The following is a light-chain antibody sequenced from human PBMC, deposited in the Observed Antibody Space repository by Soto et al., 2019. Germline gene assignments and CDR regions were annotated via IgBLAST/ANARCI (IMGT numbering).Light chain of an antibody. Sequence: IQVTQSPSSLSASVGDRVTITCRASQGITSYVAWYQQKPGKAPKLLIYAASALQTGVSSRFSGSGYGTDFALTISNLQPEDFATYFCQQLYSDPLTVGGGSTVEF. J-gene: IGKJ4*01. CDR2: AAS. V-gene: IGKV1-9*01. CDR3: QQLYSDPLT. CDR1: QGITSY.